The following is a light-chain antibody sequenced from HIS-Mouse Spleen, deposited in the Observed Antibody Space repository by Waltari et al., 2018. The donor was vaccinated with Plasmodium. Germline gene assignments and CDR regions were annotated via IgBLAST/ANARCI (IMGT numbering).Light chain of an antibody. Sequence: SYELTQPPSVSVSPGQTARITCSGDALPKKYAYWYPQKSGQAPVRVIYEDSKRPSGIPEGVSGSSSGTMATLTISGAQVEDEADYYCYSTDSSGNHRVFGGGTKLTVL. CDR2: EDS. CDR1: ALPKKY. J-gene: IGLJ3*02. V-gene: IGLV3-10*01. CDR3: YSTDSSGNHRV.